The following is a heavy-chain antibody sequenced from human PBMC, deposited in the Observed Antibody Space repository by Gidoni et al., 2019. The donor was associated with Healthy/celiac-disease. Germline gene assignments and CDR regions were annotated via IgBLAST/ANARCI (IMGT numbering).Heavy chain of an antibody. V-gene: IGHV4-30-2*01. CDR2: IYHSGST. J-gene: IGHJ6*02. D-gene: IGHD3-3*01. CDR3: ASSITIFGGGGYYYGMDV. Sequence: QLQLQESGSGLVKPSQTLSLTCAVSGGSISSGGYSWSWIRQPPGKGLEWIGYIYHSGSTYYNPSLKSRGTISVDRSKNQFSLKLSSVTAADTAVYYCASSITIFGGGGYYYGMDVWGQGTTVTVSS. CDR1: GGSISSGGYS.